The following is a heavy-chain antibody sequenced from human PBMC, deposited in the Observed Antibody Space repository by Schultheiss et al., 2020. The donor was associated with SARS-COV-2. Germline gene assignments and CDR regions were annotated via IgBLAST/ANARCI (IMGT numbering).Heavy chain of an antibody. V-gene: IGHV3-23*01. CDR2: ISGSGGST. CDR3: ARGRGTTVTTYYYYGMDV. Sequence: GESLKISCAASGFTFSSYSMNWVRQAPGKGLEWVSAISGSGGSTYYADSVKGRFTISRDNAKNTLYLQMNSLRAEDTAVYYCARGRGTTVTTYYYYGMDVWGQGTTVTVSS. D-gene: IGHD4-17*01. J-gene: IGHJ6*02. CDR1: GFTFSSYS.